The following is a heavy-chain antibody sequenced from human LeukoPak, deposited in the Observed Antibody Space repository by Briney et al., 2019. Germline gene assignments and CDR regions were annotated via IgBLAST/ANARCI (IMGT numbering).Heavy chain of an antibody. CDR2: ISAYNGNT. Sequence: ASVKVSCKASGYTFTSYGISWVRQAPGQGLEWMGWISAYNGNTNYAQKLQGRVTMTTDTSTSTAYMELRSLRSDDTAVYYCARDSPEPTSQGWFDPWGQGTLVTVSS. CDR3: ARDSPEPTSQGWFDP. J-gene: IGHJ5*02. V-gene: IGHV1-18*01. CDR1: GYTFTSYG.